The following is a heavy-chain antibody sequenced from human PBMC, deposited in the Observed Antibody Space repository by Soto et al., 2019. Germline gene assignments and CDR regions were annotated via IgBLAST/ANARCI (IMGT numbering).Heavy chain of an antibody. Sequence: QVQLVESGGGVVQPGRSLRLSCAASGFTFSSYGMHWVRQAPGKGLEWVAVISYDGSNKYYADSVKGRFTISRDNSKNTLYLQMNSLRAEDTAVYYCAKDSEDSSGYPLYYYYYGMDVWGQGTTVTVSS. V-gene: IGHV3-30*18. D-gene: IGHD3-22*01. J-gene: IGHJ6*02. CDR3: AKDSEDSSGYPLYYYYYGMDV. CDR2: ISYDGSNK. CDR1: GFTFSSYG.